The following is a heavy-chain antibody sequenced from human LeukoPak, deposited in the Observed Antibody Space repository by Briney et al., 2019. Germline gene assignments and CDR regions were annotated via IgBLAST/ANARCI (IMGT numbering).Heavy chain of an antibody. D-gene: IGHD2-15*01. CDR3: ARGDCSGGSCYSGWFDP. J-gene: IGHJ5*02. Sequence: SETLSLTCAVYGGSFSGYYWSWIRQPPGKGLEWIGEINHSGSTNYNPSLKSRVTISVDTSKNQFSLKLSSVTAADTAVYYCARGDCSGGSCYSGWFDPWGQGTLVTVSS. CDR2: INHSGST. CDR1: GGSFSGYY. V-gene: IGHV4-34*01.